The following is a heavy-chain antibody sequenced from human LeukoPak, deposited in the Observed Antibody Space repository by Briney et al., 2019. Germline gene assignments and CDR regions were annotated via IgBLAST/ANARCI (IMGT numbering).Heavy chain of an antibody. D-gene: IGHD2-15*01. V-gene: IGHV3-33*03. Sequence: GGSLRLSCAASGFTFSNYAMHWVRQAPGKGLEWVTVIWYDGSNNYYADSVMGRFTISRDNAKNSLYLQMNSLRAEDTALYYCAKTIGSGGSCYSDWGQGTLVTVSS. CDR2: IWYDGSNN. J-gene: IGHJ4*02. CDR3: AKTIGSGGSCYSD. CDR1: GFTFSNYA.